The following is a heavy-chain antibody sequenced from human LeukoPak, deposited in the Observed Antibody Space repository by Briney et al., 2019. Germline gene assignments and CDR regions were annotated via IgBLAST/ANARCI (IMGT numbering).Heavy chain of an antibody. CDR1: GFTFSSYA. J-gene: IGHJ6*03. V-gene: IGHV3-23*01. D-gene: IGHD3-9*01. CDR3: AKCILTGYYKGYMDV. CDR2: ISGSGVST. Sequence: PGGSLRLSCAASGFTFSSYAMHWVRQAPGKGREWVSAISGSGVSTYYADSVKGRFTISRYNSKNPLYLQMNSLRAEDTAVYYCAKCILTGYYKGYMDVWGKGTTVTISS.